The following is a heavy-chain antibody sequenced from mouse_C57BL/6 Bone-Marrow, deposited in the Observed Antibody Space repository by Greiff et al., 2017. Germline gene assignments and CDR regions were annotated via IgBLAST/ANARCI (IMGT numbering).Heavy chain of an antibody. J-gene: IGHJ2*01. CDR2: IYPSDSET. Sequence: QVQLQQPGAELVRPGSSVKLSCKASGYTFTSYWMDWLKQRPGQGLELIGNIYPSDSETPYNQKFKDKTTLTVDNSSSTAYMQLSSLTSEDSAVYYCASRRNGHLGYWGQGTTLTVSS. V-gene: IGHV1-61*01. CDR1: GYTFTSYW. D-gene: IGHD3-1*01. CDR3: ASRRNGHLGY.